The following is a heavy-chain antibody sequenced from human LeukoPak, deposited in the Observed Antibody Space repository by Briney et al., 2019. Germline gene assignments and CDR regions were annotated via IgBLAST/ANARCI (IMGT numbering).Heavy chain of an antibody. J-gene: IGHJ4*02. CDR3: ARINSGWPYYFDY. D-gene: IGHD6-19*01. V-gene: IGHV3-23*01. CDR1: GFTFSSYA. Sequence: GGSLRLSCAASGFTFSSYAMSWVRQAPGKGLEWVSAISGSGGSTYYADSVKGRFTISRDNAKNSLYLQMNSLRAEDTAVYYCARINSGWPYYFDYWGQGTLVTVSS. CDR2: ISGSGGST.